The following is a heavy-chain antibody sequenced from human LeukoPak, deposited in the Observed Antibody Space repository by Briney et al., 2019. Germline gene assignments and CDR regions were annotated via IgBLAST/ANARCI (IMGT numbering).Heavy chain of an antibody. V-gene: IGHV4-39*01. CDR3: ARSDYYDYRQIDF. CDR2: IYYSGIS. D-gene: IGHD3-22*01. Sequence: SETLSLTCTVSGDSISTSSYYWGWIRQPPGKGLEWLGSIYYSGISHYNPSLKRRVTIYVDTSRNQFSLHLYSVTAADTAVFYCARSDYYDYRQIDFWGQGTLVTVFS. CDR1: GDSISTSSYY. J-gene: IGHJ4*02.